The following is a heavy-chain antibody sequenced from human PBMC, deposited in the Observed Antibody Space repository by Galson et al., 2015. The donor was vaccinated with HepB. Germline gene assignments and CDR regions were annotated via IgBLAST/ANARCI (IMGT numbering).Heavy chain of an antibody. D-gene: IGHD6-6*01. Sequence: SLRLSCAASGFTFDDYAMHWVRQAPGKGLEWISGITWNSGEIAYAESVKGRFTISRDNAKNSLYLQMNSLRPEDTALYYCAKDIFYLMFLKQIYNRSSNFDVCVPRAVFTPSS. CDR2: ITWNSGEI. CDR1: GFTFDDYA. V-gene: IGHV3-9*01. J-gene: IGHJ3*01. CDR3: AKDIFYLMFLKQIYNRSSNFDV.